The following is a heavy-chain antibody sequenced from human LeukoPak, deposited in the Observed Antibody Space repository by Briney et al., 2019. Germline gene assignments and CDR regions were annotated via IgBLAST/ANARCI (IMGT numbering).Heavy chain of an antibody. CDR3: ALRKIGDYFDY. CDR2: IYWDDDK. V-gene: IGHV2-5*02. CDR1: GFSLSTSGVG. J-gene: IGHJ4*02. D-gene: IGHD3-10*01. Sequence: SGPTLVNPTQTLTLTCTFSGFSLSTSGVGVGWIRQPPGKALEWLALIYWDDDKRYSPSLKSRLTITKDTSKNQAVLTITNMDPVDTATYYCALRKIGDYFDYWGQGTLVTVSP.